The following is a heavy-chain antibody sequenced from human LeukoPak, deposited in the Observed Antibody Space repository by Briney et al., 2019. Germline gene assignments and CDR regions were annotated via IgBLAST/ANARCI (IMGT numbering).Heavy chain of an antibody. J-gene: IGHJ3*01. CDR2: ISGTGLTI. V-gene: IGHV3-48*01. Sequence: GGSLRLSCVASGFSLVSFSMSWVRQAPGKGLEWVSYISGTGLTIYYADSVKGRFTISRDNGKNSLFLQMTSLRAEDTAAYYCARVRGYSYGYKEGGFEVWGQGTIVTVSS. CDR1: GFSLVSFS. CDR3: ARVRGYSYGYKEGGFEV. D-gene: IGHD5-18*01.